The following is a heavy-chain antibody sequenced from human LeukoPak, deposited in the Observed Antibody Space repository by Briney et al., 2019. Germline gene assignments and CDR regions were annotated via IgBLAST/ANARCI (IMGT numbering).Heavy chain of an antibody. D-gene: IGHD5-18*01. CDR2: ISYDGSNK. V-gene: IGHV3-30*19. CDR3: ARGVPGGYSYGPVDY. CDR1: GFTFSIYG. J-gene: IGHJ4*02. Sequence: GGSLRLSCAASGFTFSIYGMHWVRQAPGKGLEWVAVISYDGSNKYYADSVKGRFTISRDNSKNTLYLQMNSLRAEDTAVYYCARGVPGGYSYGPVDYWGQGTLVTVSS.